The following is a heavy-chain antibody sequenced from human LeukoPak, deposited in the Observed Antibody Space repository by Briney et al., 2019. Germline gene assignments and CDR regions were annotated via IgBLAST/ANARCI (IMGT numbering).Heavy chain of an antibody. J-gene: IGHJ3*01. CDR3: ARASYYYDTTGLGAVDL. Sequence: GGSLRLSCAASGFTFNDHAMYWVRQAPGKGLEWLSGINWSGDNIGYADSVKGRFTISRDDAKNSLFLQLNSLRAEDTALYYCARASYYYDTTGLGAVDLWGQGTMVTVSS. D-gene: IGHD3-22*01. V-gene: IGHV3-9*01. CDR2: INWSGDNI. CDR1: GFTFNDHA.